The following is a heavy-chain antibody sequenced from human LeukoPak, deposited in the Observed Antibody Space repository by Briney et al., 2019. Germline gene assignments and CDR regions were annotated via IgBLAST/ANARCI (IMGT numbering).Heavy chain of an antibody. CDR1: GDSITGYY. J-gene: IGHJ6*02. CDR3: ARHIDREAYYYGMDV. Sequence: SETLSLTCTVSGDSITGYYWSWVRQPPGKGLEWIGYIYYSGSTNYSPSLKSRVSISVDMSKNQFSLKLNSLTATDTAVYYCARHIDREAYYYGMDVWGQGTTVTVSS. D-gene: IGHD1-14*01. CDR2: IYYSGST. V-gene: IGHV4-59*08.